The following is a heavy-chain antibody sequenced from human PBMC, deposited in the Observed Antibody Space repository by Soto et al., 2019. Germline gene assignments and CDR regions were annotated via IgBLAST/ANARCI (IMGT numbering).Heavy chain of an antibody. V-gene: IGHV1-69*13. CDR2: IIPIFGTA. Sequence: SVNVSCKGCVGSFSRYAISRGRQPPGQGLEWMGGIIPIFGTANYAQKFQGRVTITADESTSTAYMELSSLRSEDTAVYYCARSYCSSTSCYLPHAAFDIWGQGTMVT. D-gene: IGHD2-2*01. CDR3: ARSYCSSTSCYLPHAAFDI. J-gene: IGHJ3*02. CDR1: VGSFSRYA.